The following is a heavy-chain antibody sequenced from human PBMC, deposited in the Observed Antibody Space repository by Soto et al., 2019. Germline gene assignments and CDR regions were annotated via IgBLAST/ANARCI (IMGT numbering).Heavy chain of an antibody. CDR2: MNPNSGNT. Sequence: GASVKVSWKAPGYSFTSYDINWVRQATGQGLEWMGWMNPNSGNTGYAQKFQGRVTMTRNTSISTAYMELSSLRSEETAVYYCARVRQRGAYNYIYALSVQGATVTVSS. J-gene: IGHJ6*02. CDR3: ARVRQRGAYNYIYAL. D-gene: IGHD1-1*01. V-gene: IGHV1-8*01. CDR1: GYSFTSYD.